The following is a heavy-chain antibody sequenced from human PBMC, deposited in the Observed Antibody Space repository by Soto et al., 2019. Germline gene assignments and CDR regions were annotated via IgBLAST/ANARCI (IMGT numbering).Heavy chain of an antibody. CDR1: GYTFNSHE. D-gene: IGHD6-13*01. V-gene: IGHV3-48*03. CDR2: ISGSGTT. CDR3: ARGGIH. Sequence: PGGSLRLSCVASGYTFNSHEMNWIRQTPGKGLEWISSISGSGTTKYADSVKGRFTISRDNAHKSIYLEMNSLRVEDTGVYYCARGGIHWGQGALVTVS. J-gene: IGHJ4*02.